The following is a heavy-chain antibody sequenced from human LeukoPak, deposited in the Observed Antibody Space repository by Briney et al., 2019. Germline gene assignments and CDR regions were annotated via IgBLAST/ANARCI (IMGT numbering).Heavy chain of an antibody. J-gene: IGHJ4*02. V-gene: IGHV3-53*01. CDR3: AGGLRSGLIDY. Sequence: GGSLRLSCAASEFTVINNYMSWVRQAPGKGLEWVSTIYSAGSTNYADSVKGRFTISRDNSKNTMYLQMNSLRAEDTAVYYCAGGLRSGLIDYWGQGTLVTVSS. CDR2: IYSAGST. CDR1: EFTVINNY. D-gene: IGHD4-17*01.